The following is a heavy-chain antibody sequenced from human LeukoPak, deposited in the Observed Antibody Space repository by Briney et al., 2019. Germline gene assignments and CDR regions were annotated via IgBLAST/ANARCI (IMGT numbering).Heavy chain of an antibody. Sequence: SETLSLTCAVYGGSFSGYYWSWLRQPPGKGLEWIGEINHSGSTNYNPSLTSRVTISVDTSKNQFSLKLSSVTAADTAVYYCARGPKNILLVKGAFDIWGQGTMVTVSS. D-gene: IGHD3-10*01. V-gene: IGHV4-34*01. CDR1: GGSFSGYY. CDR2: INHSGST. J-gene: IGHJ3*02. CDR3: ARGPKNILLVKGAFDI.